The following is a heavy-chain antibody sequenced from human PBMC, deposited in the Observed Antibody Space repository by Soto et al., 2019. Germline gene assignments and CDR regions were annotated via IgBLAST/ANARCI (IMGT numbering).Heavy chain of an antibody. V-gene: IGHV3-23*01. CDR3: VKLLYQGYYHPFDY. CDR1: GFTFSSYA. D-gene: IGHD2-2*02. J-gene: IGHJ4*02. Sequence: GGSLRLSCTASGFTFSSYAMTWVRQAPGQGLEWVSTISGSGITTYYADSVKGRFTVSRGSSDNTLYLQMSSLRVEDTAIYYCVKLLYQGYYHPFDYWGQGALVTVSS. CDR2: ISGSGITT.